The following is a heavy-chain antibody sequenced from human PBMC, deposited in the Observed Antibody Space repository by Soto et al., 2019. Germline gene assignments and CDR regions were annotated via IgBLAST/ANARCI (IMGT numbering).Heavy chain of an antibody. D-gene: IGHD1-26*01. CDR1: GFHFSPCA. J-gene: IGHJ4*02. V-gene: IGHV3-23*01. CDR3: ALRGSGSYFRY. CDR2: ISGRGDST. Sequence: PGGSLRLSCGASGFHFSPCAMSWVRQTPGKGLEWVSGISGRGDSTYYADSVKGRFTISRDNSKNTLYLQMNGLRAEDTAVYYCALRGSGSYFRYWGQGTLVTVSS.